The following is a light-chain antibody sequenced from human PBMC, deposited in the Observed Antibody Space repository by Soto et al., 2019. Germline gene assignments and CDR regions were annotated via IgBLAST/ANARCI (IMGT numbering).Light chain of an antibody. V-gene: IGKV1-5*01. CDR1: RSISRW. CDR2: DAS. J-gene: IGKJ1*01. Sequence: DIQMTQSPSTLSASVGVRVTITCRASRSISRWLAWYQQKPGKAPRLLIHDASSLQSGVPSRFSGSGSGTEFTLTISSLQPDDFATYYCQQHQSYWSFGQGTKVDIK. CDR3: QQHQSYWS.